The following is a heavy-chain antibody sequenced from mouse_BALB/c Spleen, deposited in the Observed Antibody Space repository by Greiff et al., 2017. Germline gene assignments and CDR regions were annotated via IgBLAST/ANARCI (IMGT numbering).Heavy chain of an antibody. D-gene: IGHD1-1*01. Sequence: EVHLVESGGGLVKPGGSLKLSCAASGFTFSSYTMSWVRQTPEKRLEWVATISSGGSYTYYPDSVKGRFTISRDNAKNTLYLQMSSLKSEDTAMYYCTREDYYGSSFFDYWGQGTTLTVSS. CDR3: TREDYYGSSFFDY. CDR1: GFTFSSYT. V-gene: IGHV5-6-4*01. J-gene: IGHJ2*01. CDR2: ISSGGSYT.